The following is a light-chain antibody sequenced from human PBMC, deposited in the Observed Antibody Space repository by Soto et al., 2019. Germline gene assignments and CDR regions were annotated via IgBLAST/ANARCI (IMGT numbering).Light chain of an antibody. CDR2: GAS. CDR3: QQYGSSPLT. CDR1: QSVRSSY. J-gene: IGKJ4*01. Sequence: EIVLTQSPGTLSLSPGERPTLSCRASQSVRSSYLAWYQQKPGQAPRLLFYGASSRATGIPDRFSGSGSGTDFTLTISRLEPEDFALYYCQQYGSSPLTFGGGTKVDIK. V-gene: IGKV3-20*01.